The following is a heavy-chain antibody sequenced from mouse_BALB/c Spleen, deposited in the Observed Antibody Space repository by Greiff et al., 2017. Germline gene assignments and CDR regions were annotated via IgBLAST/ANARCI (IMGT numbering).Heavy chain of an antibody. D-gene: IGHD1-1*01. CDR3: TRSITTVVAHYYAMDY. J-gene: IGHJ4*01. CDR2: IDPSDSYT. V-gene: IGHV1S127*01. Sequence: VQLQQPGAELVKPGASVKMSCKASGYTFTSYWMHWVKQRPGQGLEWIGVIDPSDSYTSYNQKFKGKATLTVDTSSSTAYMQLSSLTSEDSAVYYCTRSITTVVAHYYAMDYWGQGTSVTVSS. CDR1: GYTFTSYW.